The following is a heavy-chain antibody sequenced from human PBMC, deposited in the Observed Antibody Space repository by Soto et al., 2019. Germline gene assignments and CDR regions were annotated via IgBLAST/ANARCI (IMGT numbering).Heavy chain of an antibody. CDR1: GFTFSNYA. J-gene: IGHJ6*02. D-gene: IGHD4-4*01. CDR3: AKEFTNYLYYYHYGIDA. V-gene: IGHV3-23*01. Sequence: GGSLRLSCAASGFTFSNYAMSWVRQAPGKGLEWVSTISTSSSTYYADSVKGRFTISRDNSKNTVHLQMNSLRDEDTAVYSCAKEFTNYLYYYHYGIDAWGQGTTVTVSS. CDR2: ISTSSST.